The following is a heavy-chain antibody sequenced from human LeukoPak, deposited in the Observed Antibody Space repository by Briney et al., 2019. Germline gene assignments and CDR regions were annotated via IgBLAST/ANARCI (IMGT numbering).Heavy chain of an antibody. CDR3: ARDELTSATYYLDS. D-gene: IGHD4-11*01. V-gene: IGHV4-61*02. CDR2: VYTKGGT. CDR1: GASINTGSYY. Sequence: SQTLSLTCTVSGASINTGSYYWSWIRQPAGKGLEWIGRVYTKGGTNYNPSLKSRVTISLDPSKNQLSLKLASVTAADTAVYYCARDELTSATYYLDSWGQGTLVAVSS. J-gene: IGHJ4*02.